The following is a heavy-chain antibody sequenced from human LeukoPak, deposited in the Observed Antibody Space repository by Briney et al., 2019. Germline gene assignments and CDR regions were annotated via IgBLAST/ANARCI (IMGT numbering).Heavy chain of an antibody. Sequence: SQTLSLTCTVPGGSISSGGYYWSWIRQHPGKGLEWIGYIYYSGSTYYNPSLKSRVTISVDTSKNQFSLKLSSVTAADTAVYYCARYGRYNFDYWGQGTLVTVSS. J-gene: IGHJ4*02. CDR2: IYYSGST. CDR3: ARYGRYNFDY. V-gene: IGHV4-31*03. CDR1: GGSISSGGYY. D-gene: IGHD3-10*01.